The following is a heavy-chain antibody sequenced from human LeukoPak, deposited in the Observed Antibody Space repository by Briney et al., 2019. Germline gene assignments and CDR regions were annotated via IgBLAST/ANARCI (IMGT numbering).Heavy chain of an antibody. Sequence: GGSLRLSCVASGVTLSNYAMSWARQAPGKGLEWVSGISSSGSGGNTYYADSVKGRFTISRDNSKNTLYLQMNSLRAEDTAVYYCAKLARRAAADPTYYFDYWGQGTLVTVSS. D-gene: IGHD6-13*01. CDR2: ISSSGSGGNT. J-gene: IGHJ4*02. CDR3: AKLARRAAADPTYYFDY. CDR1: GVTLSNYA. V-gene: IGHV3-23*01.